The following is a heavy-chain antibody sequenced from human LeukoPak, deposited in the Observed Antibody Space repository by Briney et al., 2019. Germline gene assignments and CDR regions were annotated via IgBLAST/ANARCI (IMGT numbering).Heavy chain of an antibody. J-gene: IGHJ4*02. V-gene: IGHV3-30*01. CDR1: RFTFRSYA. D-gene: IGHD3-10*01. CDR2: ISYDGSNK. Sequence: PGRSLRLSCAASRFTFRSYAMPWVRQGPGKGLEWGAGISYDGSNKYYADSVKGRFTISRDNSKNTLYLQMNSLRAEDTAVYYCARDPERLWFGELSGGYYFDYWGQGTLVTVSS. CDR3: ARDPERLWFGELSGGYYFDY.